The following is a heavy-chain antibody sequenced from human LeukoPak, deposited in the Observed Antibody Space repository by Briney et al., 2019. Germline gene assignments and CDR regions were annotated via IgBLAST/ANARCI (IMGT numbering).Heavy chain of an antibody. CDR2: ISGSGGST. J-gene: IGHJ4*02. CDR3: AKDERDGDYADVGYYFDY. Sequence: GGSLRLSCAASGFTFSSYAMSWVRQAPGKGLEWASAISGSGGSTYYADSVKGRFTISRDNSKNTLYLQMNSLRAEDTAVYYCAKDERDGDYADVGYYFDYWGQGTLVTVSS. CDR1: GFTFSSYA. D-gene: IGHD4-17*01. V-gene: IGHV3-23*01.